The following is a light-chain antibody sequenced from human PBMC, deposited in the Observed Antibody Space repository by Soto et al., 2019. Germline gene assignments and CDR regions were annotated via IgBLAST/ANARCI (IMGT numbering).Light chain of an antibody. CDR3: ISYPDRQSYL. V-gene: IGLV2-14*03. CDR1: RSDLGSCEH. CDR2: AVR. J-gene: IGLJ1*01. Sequence: QSFLTEPAALSLCPVGSITISCGGTRSDLGSCEHVAWYQQFTSKSTKIIIYAVRDRPSGVSHRLSRSQSGISNSLPISGLHAEDEADYYCISYPDRQSYLFGTGPKVTVL.